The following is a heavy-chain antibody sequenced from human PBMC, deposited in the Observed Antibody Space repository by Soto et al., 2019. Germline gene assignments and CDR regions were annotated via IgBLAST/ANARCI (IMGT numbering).Heavy chain of an antibody. D-gene: IGHD3-16*01. V-gene: IGHV3-23*01. CDR3: AKHRYASGTFVNAMDV. CDR2: ISGRGDGT. CDR1: GFSFSSYG. Sequence: EVQLLESGGDLVQPGGSLRLSCEDSGFSFSSYGMTWVRHAPGKGLEWVSVISGRGDGTYYADSVKGRFTISRDNFNNTLYLQMSGLRGEDTAVYYCAKHRYASGTFVNAMDVWGRGTTVTVSS. J-gene: IGHJ6*02.